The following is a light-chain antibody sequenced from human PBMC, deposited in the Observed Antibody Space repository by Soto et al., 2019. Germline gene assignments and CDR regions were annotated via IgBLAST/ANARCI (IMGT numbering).Light chain of an antibody. Sequence: QSALTQPASVSASPGQSITISCTGTSSDVGTYDDVSWYRQHPGKGPKLLIYEVTNRPSGVSNRFSGSKSGNTASLTISGLQAEDEADYYCSSYTISSTYVFGSGTKLTVL. CDR2: EVT. CDR3: SSYTISSTYV. CDR1: SSDVGTYDD. J-gene: IGLJ1*01. V-gene: IGLV2-14*01.